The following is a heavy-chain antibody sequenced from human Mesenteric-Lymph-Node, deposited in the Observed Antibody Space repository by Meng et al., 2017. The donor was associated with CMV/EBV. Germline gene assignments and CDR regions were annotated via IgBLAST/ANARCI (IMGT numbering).Heavy chain of an antibody. J-gene: IGHJ6*02. CDR3: ARVPQLGYYYYGMDV. V-gene: IGHV4-59*01. CDR1: GGSISRYY. D-gene: IGHD7-27*01. Sequence: GSLRLSCSVSGGSISRYYWSWIRQSPGKGLEWIGHIYYTGSTNYNASLKSRVTISVDTSKNQFSLILSSVTAADTAVYYCARVPQLGYYYYGMDVWGQGTTVTVSS. CDR2: IYYTGST.